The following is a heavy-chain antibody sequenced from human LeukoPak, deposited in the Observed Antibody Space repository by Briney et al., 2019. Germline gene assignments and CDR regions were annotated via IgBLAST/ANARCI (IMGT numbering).Heavy chain of an antibody. CDR2: ISKDGRHK. CDR1: GFTFSDYS. D-gene: IGHD4-17*01. V-gene: IGHV3-30*04. CDR3: ARNPYGDYSFDY. J-gene: IGHJ4*02. Sequence: PGGSLRLSCAASGFTFSDYSVHWVRQAPGKGRAWVAIISKDGRHKYYADSVQGRFTISRDNSNSALYLQMNTLRPEDTAVYYCARNPYGDYSFDYWGQGTLLTVSS.